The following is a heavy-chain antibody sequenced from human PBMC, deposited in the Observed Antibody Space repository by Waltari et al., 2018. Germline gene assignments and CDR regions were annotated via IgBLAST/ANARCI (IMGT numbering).Heavy chain of an antibody. D-gene: IGHD3-3*01. V-gene: IGHV4-59*11. CDR3: ARDGGTSYYDFWSGYYSRHAFDI. CDR2: IYYSGRT. CDR1: GGSISSHY. Sequence: QVQLQESGPGLVKPSETLSLTCTVSGGSISSHYWSWIRQPPGKGLEWIGYIYYSGRTTDTPPLKSRVTISVDTSKNQFSLKLSSVTAADTAVYYCARDGGTSYYDFWSGYYSRHAFDIWGQGTMVTVSS. J-gene: IGHJ3*02.